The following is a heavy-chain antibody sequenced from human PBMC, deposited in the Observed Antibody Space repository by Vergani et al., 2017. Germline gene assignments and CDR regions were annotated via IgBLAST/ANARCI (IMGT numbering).Heavy chain of an antibody. CDR2: IYYIGIT. J-gene: IGHJ4*01. Sequence: QVQLQESGPGLVKPSQTLSLTCTVSGGSISSGGYYWSWIRQHPGKGLEWIGYIYYIGITYSTPTLKSRVTISVDTSKYQFSLKLSSVTAADTTLYYCAVEVSGGAARYFCYWGHGTLVTVSS. V-gene: IGHV4-31*03. CDR3: AVEVSGGAARYFCY. D-gene: IGHD6-25*01. CDR1: GGSISSGGYY.